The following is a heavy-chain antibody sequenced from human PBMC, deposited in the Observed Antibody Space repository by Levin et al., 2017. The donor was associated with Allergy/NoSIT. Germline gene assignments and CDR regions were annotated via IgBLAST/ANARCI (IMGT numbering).Heavy chain of an antibody. J-gene: IGHJ5*02. CDR2: INPSGGST. D-gene: IGHD3-10*01. Sequence: GASVKVSCRTSGYTFTNYYMHWVRQVPGQGLEWMGIINPSGGSTTYAQKFQGRVTMTRDTSTSTVYMALSSLRSDDTAVYYCARGGGSPNWFDPWGQGTLVTVSS. CDR1: GYTFTNYY. V-gene: IGHV1-46*03. CDR3: ARGGGSPNWFDP.